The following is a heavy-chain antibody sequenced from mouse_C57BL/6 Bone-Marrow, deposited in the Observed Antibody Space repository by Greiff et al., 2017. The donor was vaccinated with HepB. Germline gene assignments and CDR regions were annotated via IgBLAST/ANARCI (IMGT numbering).Heavy chain of an antibody. J-gene: IGHJ3*01. CDR2: ISDGGSYT. CDR3: ARYGYGSSPAWFAY. V-gene: IGHV5-4*01. Sequence: VQLKESGGGLVKPGGSLKLSCAASGFTFSSYAMSWVRQTPEKRLEWVATISDGGSYTYYPDNVKGRFTISRDNAKNNLYLQMSHLKSEDTAMYYCARYGYGSSPAWFAYWGQGTLVTVSA. D-gene: IGHD1-1*01. CDR1: GFTFSSYA.